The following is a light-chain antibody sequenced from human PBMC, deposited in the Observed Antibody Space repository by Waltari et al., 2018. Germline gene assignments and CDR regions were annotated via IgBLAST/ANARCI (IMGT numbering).Light chain of an antibody. Sequence: QSVLTQPPSASGTPGQKVTISCNGSSSNIGSNYVYWYQQLPGTAPKLLIFKNNQRPSGVPVRFSDSKSGTSASLAINGLRSEDEADYYCAAWDDSLRGLVLGAGTKVTVL. CDR2: KNN. CDR3: AAWDDSLRGLV. J-gene: IGLJ3*02. CDR1: SSNIGSNY. V-gene: IGLV1-47*01.